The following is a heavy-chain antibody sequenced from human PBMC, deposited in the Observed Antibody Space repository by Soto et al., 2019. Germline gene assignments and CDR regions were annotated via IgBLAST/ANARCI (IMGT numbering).Heavy chain of an antibody. CDR1: GGTFNSYT. Sequence: SVKVSCKASGGTFNSYTISWVRQAPGQGLEWMGRIIPILGIAKYSQKFQGRVTITRDTSASTAYMELSSLRSEDTAVYYCATMTVAGIGYWGQGTLVTVSS. CDR3: ATMTVAGIGY. CDR2: IIPILGIA. J-gene: IGHJ4*02. D-gene: IGHD6-19*01. V-gene: IGHV1-69*02.